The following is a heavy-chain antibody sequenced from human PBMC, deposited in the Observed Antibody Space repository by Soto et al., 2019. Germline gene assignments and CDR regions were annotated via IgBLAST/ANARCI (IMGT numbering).Heavy chain of an antibody. CDR1: GFTFSDYY. CDR3: ARVSCYAAYDAFDI. CDR2: ISSSSSYT. V-gene: IGHV3-11*05. J-gene: IGHJ3*02. D-gene: IGHD2-2*01. Sequence: QVQLVESGGGLVKPGGSLRLSCAASGFTFSDYYMRWIRQAPGQGLEWVSYISSSSSYTNYADSVKGRITISRDNDKNSLSLQMNSLRAEDAAVYYCARVSCYAAYDAFDIWGQGTMVTVSS.